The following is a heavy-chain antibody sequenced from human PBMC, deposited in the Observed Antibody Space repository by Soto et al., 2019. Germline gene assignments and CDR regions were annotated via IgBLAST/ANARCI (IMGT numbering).Heavy chain of an antibody. V-gene: IGHV4-34*01. CDR2: INHSGST. CDR3: ARDGSGSAGNWFDP. CDR1: GGSFSGYY. J-gene: IGHJ5*02. D-gene: IGHD3-10*01. Sequence: QVQLQQWGAGLLKPSETLSLTCAVYGGSFSGYYWSWIRQPPGKGLEWIGEINHSGSTNYNPSLKSRVTISVDTSKNQFSLKLSSVTAADTAVYYCARDGSGSAGNWFDPWGQGTLVTVSS.